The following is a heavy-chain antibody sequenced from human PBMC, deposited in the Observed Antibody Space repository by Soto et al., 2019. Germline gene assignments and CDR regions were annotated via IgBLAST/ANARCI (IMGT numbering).Heavy chain of an antibody. Sequence: PTETVSLTCAVSGGYIIGGYYSWSWIRQPPGKGLEWIGYIYNSGSTYYNSSLKSRVTISVDRSKNHFFLNLSSVTGADTAVYYCAGVGLGFDPWGQGTLVTDSS. CDR2: IYNSGST. V-gene: IGHV4-30-2*01. CDR1: GGYIIGGYYS. D-gene: IGHD3-16*01. CDR3: AGVGLGFDP. J-gene: IGHJ5*02.